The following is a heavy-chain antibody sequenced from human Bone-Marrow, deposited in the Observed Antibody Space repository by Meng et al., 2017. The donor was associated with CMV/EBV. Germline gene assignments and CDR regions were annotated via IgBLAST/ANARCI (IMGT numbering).Heavy chain of an antibody. CDR2: IGGYNGDT. D-gene: IGHD3-3*01. CDR1: GAAVTNSG. Sequence: GAAVTNSGSTWVRQAPGQGHEWMGWIGGYNGDTKYAQKVQGRVSMTTDTSTTTVYMELRSLGSDDTAVYFCARAPRFWSGYFYYFDYWGQGTLVTVSS. CDR3: ARAPRFWSGYFYYFDY. J-gene: IGHJ4*02. V-gene: IGHV1-18*01.